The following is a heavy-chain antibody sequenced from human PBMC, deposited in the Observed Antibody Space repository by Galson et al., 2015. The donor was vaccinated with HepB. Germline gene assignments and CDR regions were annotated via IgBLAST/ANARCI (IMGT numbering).Heavy chain of an antibody. CDR3: AHFLLSYYDILTGWPTEEKGGGKYFDY. V-gene: IGHV2-5*08. D-gene: IGHD3-9*01. Sequence: SWLRQPPGKALEWLGLIYWDDDKRYSPSLKSRLTITKDTSKNQVVLTMTSMDPVDTARYYCAHFLLSYYDILTGWPTEEKGGGKYFDYWARESWSPSPQ. J-gene: IGHJ4*02. CDR2: IYWDDDK.